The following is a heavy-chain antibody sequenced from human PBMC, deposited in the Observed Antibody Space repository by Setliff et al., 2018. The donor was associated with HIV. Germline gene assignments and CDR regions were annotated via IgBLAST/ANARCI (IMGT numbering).Heavy chain of an antibody. CDR2: IFRSGTT. CDR3: ARDRHYSGLGSYGP. CDR1: GGSFGDYH. Sequence: PSETLSLTCTLSGGSFGDYHWSWIRQPAGRGLEWTGRIFRSGTTDYKFSLKSRVTISIDTSRSQFSLGLTSVTAEDTAVYYCARDRHYSGLGSYGPWGPGTLVTVSS. V-gene: IGHV4-4*07. D-gene: IGHD3-10*01. J-gene: IGHJ5*02.